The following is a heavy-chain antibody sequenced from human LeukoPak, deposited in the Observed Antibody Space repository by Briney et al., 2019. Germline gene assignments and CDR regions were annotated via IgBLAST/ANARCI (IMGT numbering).Heavy chain of an antibody. J-gene: IGHJ3*02. V-gene: IGHV4-59*01. CDR3: ARDHKGGDGADAFDI. CDR2: IYYSGST. Sequence: SETLSLTCTVSGVSISSYYWSWIRQPPGKGLEWIGYIYYSGSTNYNPSLKSRVTISVDTSKNQFSLKLSSVTAADTALYYCARDHKGGDGADAFDIWGHGTMVTVSS. CDR1: GVSISSYY. D-gene: IGHD5-24*01.